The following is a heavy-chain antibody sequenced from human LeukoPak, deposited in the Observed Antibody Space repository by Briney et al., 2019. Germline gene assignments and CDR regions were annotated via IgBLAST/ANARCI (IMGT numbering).Heavy chain of an antibody. Sequence: PGGSLRLSCAVSGFTPSSYSMNWVRQAPGKGLEWVAYISTSGSTKYHADSVKGRFTISRDNAKNSLYLQMNSLRPEDTALYYCAKDGNTPYWGQGTLVTVSS. D-gene: IGHD2-15*01. CDR3: AKDGNTPY. CDR1: GFTPSSYS. CDR2: ISTSGSTK. V-gene: IGHV3-48*04. J-gene: IGHJ4*02.